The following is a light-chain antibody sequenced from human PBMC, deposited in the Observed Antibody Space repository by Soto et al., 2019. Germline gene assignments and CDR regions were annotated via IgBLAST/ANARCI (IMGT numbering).Light chain of an antibody. J-gene: IGLJ2*01. Sequence: QSALTQPPSASGSPGQSVTIYCTGTSSDVGAHNYVSWYQQHPGKAPKRMIYEVNKRPSGVPDRFSGSTSGKTASLTVSGLNADDEADYYCISYAGTAYVAIGGGTKLTV. CDR3: ISYAGTAYVA. V-gene: IGLV2-8*01. CDR1: SSDVGAHNY. CDR2: EVN.